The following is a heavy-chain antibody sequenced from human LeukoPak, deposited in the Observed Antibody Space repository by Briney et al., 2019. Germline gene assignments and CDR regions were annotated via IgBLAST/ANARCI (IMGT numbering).Heavy chain of an antibody. V-gene: IGHV4-31*03. D-gene: IGHD6-13*01. Sequence: SETLPLTCTVSGGSISSGGYYWSWIRQHPGKGLEWIGYIYYSGSTYYNPSLKSRVTISVDTSKNQFSLKLSSVTAADTAVYYCAREDRAAAGMSPFDYWGQGTLVTVSS. CDR1: GGSISSGGYY. CDR2: IYYSGST. J-gene: IGHJ4*02. CDR3: AREDRAAAGMSPFDY.